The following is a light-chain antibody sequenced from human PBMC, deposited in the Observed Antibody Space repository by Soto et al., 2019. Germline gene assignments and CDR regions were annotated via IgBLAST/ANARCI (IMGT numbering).Light chain of an antibody. Sequence: EIVLTQCPATRWLSPWERAPLASWASHSASSSYLAWYQQKPGQAPRLLIYHASNRASGTPARFSGSGSETDFTLTIRSLEPEDFAVYYCQHRMNWPLTFRQGTRLEIK. J-gene: IGKJ5*01. V-gene: IGKV3-11*01. CDR3: QHRMNWPLT. CDR1: HSASSSY. CDR2: HAS.